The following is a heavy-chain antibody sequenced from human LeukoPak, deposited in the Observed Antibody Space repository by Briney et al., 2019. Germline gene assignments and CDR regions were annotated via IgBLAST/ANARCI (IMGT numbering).Heavy chain of an antibody. D-gene: IGHD1-26*01. CDR3: AREIEVGAAGMDV. J-gene: IGHJ6*02. CDR1: GGSISSYY. Sequence: SETLSLTCTVSGGSISSYYWSWIRQPPGKGLEWIGYIYYSGSTNYNPSLKSRVTISVDTSKNQFSLKLTSVTAADTAVYYCAREIEVGAAGMDVWGQGTTVTVSS. CDR2: IYYSGST. V-gene: IGHV4-59*01.